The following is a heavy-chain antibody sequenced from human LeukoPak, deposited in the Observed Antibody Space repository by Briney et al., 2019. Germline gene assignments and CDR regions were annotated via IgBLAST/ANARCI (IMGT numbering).Heavy chain of an antibody. CDR1: GGSISSTSYY. D-gene: IGHD6-19*01. V-gene: IGHV4-39*01. CDR3: ARHRVSSSGWYPNWFDP. Sequence: NPSETLSLTCTVSGGSISSTSYYWGRIPQPPGQGREWPGSLYYSGTTEDNAYLRSRVTLSVDTTKNQFSLKLSSVTAAERAVYYCARHRVSSSGWYPNWFDPWGQGTVVTVSS. CDR2: LYYSGTT. J-gene: IGHJ5*02.